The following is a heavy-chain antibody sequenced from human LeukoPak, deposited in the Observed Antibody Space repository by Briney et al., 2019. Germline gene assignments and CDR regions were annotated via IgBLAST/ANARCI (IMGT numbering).Heavy chain of an antibody. V-gene: IGHV3-21*01. J-gene: IGHJ3*02. CDR3: ASNYIGAFDI. Sequence: GGSLRLSCAASGFTFSSYSMNWVRQAPGKGLEWVSSIGSSGSHIYYADSGTGRFTISRDNAKNSLYLQVNSLRAEDTAVYYCASNYIGAFDIWGQGTMVTVSS. D-gene: IGHD2-15*01. CDR1: GFTFSSYS. CDR2: IGSSGSHI.